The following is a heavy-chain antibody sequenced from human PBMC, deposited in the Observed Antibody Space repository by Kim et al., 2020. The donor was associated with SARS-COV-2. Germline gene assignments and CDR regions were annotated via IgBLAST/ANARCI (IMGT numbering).Heavy chain of an antibody. CDR1: GFTFSGST. CDR3: TRVNPIPCGRYDALDI. V-gene: IGHV3-73*01. CDR2: IRSKPNNYAT. Sequence: GGSLRLSCAASGFTFSGSTMHWVRRASGKGLEWVGRIRSKPNNYATAYAASVKGRFTISRDNSKNTAYLQMSRLKTEDTAIYYCTRVNPIPCGRYDALDIWGQRTPGTLSS. J-gene: IGHJ3*02. D-gene: IGHD6-19*01.